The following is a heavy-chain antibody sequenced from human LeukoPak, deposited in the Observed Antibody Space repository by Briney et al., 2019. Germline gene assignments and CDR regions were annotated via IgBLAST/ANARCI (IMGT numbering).Heavy chain of an antibody. Sequence: ASVKVSCKASGYTFTSYGISWVRQAPGQGLEWMGWISAYNGNTNYAQKLQGRVTMTTDTSTSTAYMELRSLRSDDTAVYYCARDRGSGSYRSSPSRYWGQGTLVTVSS. J-gene: IGHJ4*02. CDR1: GYTFTSYG. V-gene: IGHV1-18*04. D-gene: IGHD3-10*01. CDR3: ARDRGSGSYRSSPSRY. CDR2: ISAYNGNT.